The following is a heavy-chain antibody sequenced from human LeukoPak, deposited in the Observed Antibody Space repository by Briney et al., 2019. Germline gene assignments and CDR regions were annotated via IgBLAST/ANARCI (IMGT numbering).Heavy chain of an antibody. CDR1: GFTFSNYA. D-gene: IGHD2/OR15-2a*01. Sequence: PGGSLRLSCAASGFTFSNYAMRWVRQAPGKGLEWVSSISGSGTSTYYADSVKGRFTISRDNSKNTLYLQTNSLRAEDTAVYYCAKAPRNIYFDYWGQGTLVTVSS. J-gene: IGHJ4*02. CDR2: ISGSGTST. V-gene: IGHV3-23*01. CDR3: AKAPRNIYFDY.